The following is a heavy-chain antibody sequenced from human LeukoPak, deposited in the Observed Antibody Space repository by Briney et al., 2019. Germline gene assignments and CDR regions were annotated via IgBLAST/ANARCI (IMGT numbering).Heavy chain of an antibody. CDR1: VFTLSIYA. Sequence: GRSLRLSCAASVFTLSIYATSCVPDAPGRGRERGLAICGSGGSTYSADSVRGGFTNSGDNSKNTLYLQMNSLKDEDTAVYYCARVLRDSSNYYRPLEDWGQGTLVTVSS. CDR2: ICGSGGST. V-gene: IGHV3-23*01. D-gene: IGHD3-22*01. J-gene: IGHJ4*02. CDR3: ARVLRDSSNYYRPLED.